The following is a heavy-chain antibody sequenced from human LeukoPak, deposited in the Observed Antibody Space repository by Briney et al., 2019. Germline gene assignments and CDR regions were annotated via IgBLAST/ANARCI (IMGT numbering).Heavy chain of an antibody. CDR2: ISYEGSNQ. J-gene: IGHJ4*02. CDR3: ARDYQ. V-gene: IGHV3-30*01. D-gene: IGHD2-2*01. Sequence: PGGSLRLSCAASGFTFSSHAMHWVRQAPGKGPEWGAVISYEGSNQYYADSVRGRFTISRDNSRNTLYLHMNSLRDEDTALYYCARDYQWGQGTLVTVSS. CDR1: GFTFSSHA.